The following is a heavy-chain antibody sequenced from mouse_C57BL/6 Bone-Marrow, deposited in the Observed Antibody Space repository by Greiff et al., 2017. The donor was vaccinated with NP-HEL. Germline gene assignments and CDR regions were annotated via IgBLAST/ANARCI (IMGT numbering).Heavy chain of an antibody. Sequence: EVQLVESGGGLVQPGGSLKLSCAASGFTFSDYYMYWVRQTPEKRLEWVAYISNGGGSTYYPDTVKGRFTISRDNAKNTLYLQMSRLKSEDTAMYYCARHIRAYYSRDYAMDYWGQGTSVTVSS. J-gene: IGHJ4*01. CDR1: GFTFSDYY. V-gene: IGHV5-12*01. D-gene: IGHD2-5*01. CDR3: ARHIRAYYSRDYAMDY. CDR2: ISNGGGST.